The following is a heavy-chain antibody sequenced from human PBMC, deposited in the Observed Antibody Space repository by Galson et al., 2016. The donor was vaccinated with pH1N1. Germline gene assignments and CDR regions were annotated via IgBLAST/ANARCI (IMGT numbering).Heavy chain of an antibody. V-gene: IGHV3-64*01. D-gene: IGHD3-22*01. J-gene: IGHJ4*02. Sequence: SLRLSCAASGFTFRTYAMHWVRQAPGKGLEYVSGINNLGGSTYYANSVKGRFTISRDNAKNTLYLQMGSLRPEDMAVYYCAREDYYDSSGLGYWGQGTLVTVSS. CDR2: INNLGGST. CDR1: GFTFRTYA. CDR3: AREDYYDSSGLGY.